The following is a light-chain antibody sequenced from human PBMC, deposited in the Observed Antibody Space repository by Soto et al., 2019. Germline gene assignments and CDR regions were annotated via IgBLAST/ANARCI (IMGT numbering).Light chain of an antibody. J-gene: IGKJ1*01. CDR3: QQYNSYSST. CDR2: KAS. V-gene: IGKV1-5*03. CDR1: QSISSW. Sequence: DIQMTQSPSTLSASVGDRVTITCRASQSISSWLAWYQQKPGKAPKLLIYKASSLESGVPSRFSGSGSGTEFTLTISSLQPDDFATYYCQQYNSYSSTFGQGTKADIK.